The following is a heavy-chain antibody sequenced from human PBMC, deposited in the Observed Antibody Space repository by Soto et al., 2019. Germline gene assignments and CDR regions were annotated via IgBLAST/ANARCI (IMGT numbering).Heavy chain of an antibody. CDR3: AREHTEPGYCSSTSCQRVSWFDP. CDR2: IYYSGST. J-gene: IGHJ5*02. CDR1: GGSISSGGYY. V-gene: IGHV4-31*03. Sequence: PSETLSLTCTVSGGSISSGGYYWSWIRQHPGKGLEWIGYIYYSGSTYYNPSLKSRVTISVDTSKNQFSLKLSSVTAADTAVYYCAREHTEPGYCSSTSCQRVSWFDPWGQGTLVTVSS. D-gene: IGHD2-2*01.